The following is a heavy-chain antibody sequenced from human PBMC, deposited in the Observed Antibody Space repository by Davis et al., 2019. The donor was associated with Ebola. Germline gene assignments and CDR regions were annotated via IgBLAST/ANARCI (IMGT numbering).Heavy chain of an antibody. D-gene: IGHD3-10*01. V-gene: IGHV4-34*01. J-gene: IGHJ6*02. Sequence: MPSETLSLTCAVYGGSFSGYYWSWIRQPPGKGLEWIGEINHSGSTNYNPSLKSRVTISVDTTKNQFSLKLSSVTAADTAVYYCARVNFYGSGSYYNVPYYYYGMDVWGQGTTVTVSS. CDR2: INHSGST. CDR3: ARVNFYGSGSYYNVPYYYYGMDV. CDR1: GGSFSGYY.